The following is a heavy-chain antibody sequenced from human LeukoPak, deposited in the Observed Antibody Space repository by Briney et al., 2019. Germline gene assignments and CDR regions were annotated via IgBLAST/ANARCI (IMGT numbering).Heavy chain of an antibody. Sequence: SQTLSLTCTVSGGSISSGGYYWSWIRQPPGKGLEWIGYIYHSGNTYYNPSLKSRVTISVDRSKNQFSLKLNSVTAADTAVYYCARAPEVGFGEFGYWGQGTLVTVSS. V-gene: IGHV4-30-2*01. CDR3: ARAPEVGFGEFGY. CDR1: GGSISSGGYY. D-gene: IGHD3-10*01. CDR2: IYHSGNT. J-gene: IGHJ4*02.